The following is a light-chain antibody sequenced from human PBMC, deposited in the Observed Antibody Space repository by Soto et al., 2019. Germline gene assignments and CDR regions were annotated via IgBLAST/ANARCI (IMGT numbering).Light chain of an antibody. V-gene: IGKV2-28*01. Sequence: DIVMTQSPLSLPVTPGEPASISCRSSQSLLHSNGYNYLDWYLQRPGQSPQLLIYLGSNRASGVPDRFSGTGSGTDFTLKISRVEAEDVGIFYCMQALQGRTFGPGTKVELK. CDR2: LGS. J-gene: IGKJ3*01. CDR1: QSLLHSNGYNY. CDR3: MQALQGRT.